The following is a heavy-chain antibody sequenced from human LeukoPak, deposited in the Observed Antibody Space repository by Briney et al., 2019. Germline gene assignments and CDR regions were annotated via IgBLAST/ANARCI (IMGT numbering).Heavy chain of an antibody. CDR3: ARRSDDYDSSAYCH. CDR2: VNPNSGNT. V-gene: IGHV1-8*01. J-gene: IGHJ4*02. CDR1: GYTFTSYD. D-gene: IGHD3-22*01. Sequence: GASVKVSCKTSGYTFTSYDLNWVRQATGQGLEWMGWVNPNSGNTGYAQKFQGRVIMTTDPSISTAYMELSSLRSEDTAVYYCARRSDDYDSSAYCHWGQGTLVTVSS.